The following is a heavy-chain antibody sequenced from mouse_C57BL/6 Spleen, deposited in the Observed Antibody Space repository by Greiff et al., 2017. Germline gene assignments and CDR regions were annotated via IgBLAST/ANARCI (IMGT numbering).Heavy chain of an antibody. J-gene: IGHJ4*01. D-gene: IGHD1-1*02. Sequence: QVQLQQPGTELVKPGASVKLSCKASAYTFTSYWMHWVKQRPGQGLEWIGNINPSNGGTNYNEKFKSKATLTVDKSSSTACMQLSSLTSEDSAVYDCARSGALGAMEGGGQGTSGTASS. CDR3: ARSGALGAMEG. V-gene: IGHV1-53*01. CDR2: INPSNGGT. CDR1: AYTFTSYW.